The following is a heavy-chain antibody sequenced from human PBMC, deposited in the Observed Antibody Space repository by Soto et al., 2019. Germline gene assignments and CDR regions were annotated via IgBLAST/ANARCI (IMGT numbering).Heavy chain of an antibody. CDR1: GDFIRVSDYY. CDR3: TDMRGQWLPRD. D-gene: IGHD6-19*01. Sequence: SDTLSITCTVSGDFIRVSDYYWGWIRQPPGKGLELLGNIYYSGISYSYPSLKGRVTMSVDTSKNQFSMRLSSVTAADTAVYYCTDMRGQWLPRDWGRGIMVT. J-gene: IGHJ4*02. CDR2: IYYSGIS. V-gene: IGHV4-39*01.